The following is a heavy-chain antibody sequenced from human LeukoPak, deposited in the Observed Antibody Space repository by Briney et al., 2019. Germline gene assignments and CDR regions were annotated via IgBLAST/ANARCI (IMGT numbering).Heavy chain of an antibody. V-gene: IGHV3-74*01. Sequence: GGSLRLSCAASGFSFGSSWMHWVRQAPGKGPVWVSRIKADGSNIASADSVKGRFTISRDNAKNTLYLQMNSLRVEDTAVYYCAYGSGWYFDYWGQGTLVTVSP. J-gene: IGHJ4*02. CDR2: IKADGSNI. CDR1: GFSFGSSW. D-gene: IGHD6-19*01. CDR3: AYGSGWYFDY.